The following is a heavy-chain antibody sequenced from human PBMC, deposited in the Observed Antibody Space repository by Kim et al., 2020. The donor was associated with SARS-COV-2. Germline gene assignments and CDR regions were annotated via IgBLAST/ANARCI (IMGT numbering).Heavy chain of an antibody. CDR2: ISGSGGST. Sequence: GGSLRLSCAASGFTFSSYAMSWVRQAPGKGLEWVSAISGSGGSTYYADSVKGRFTISRDNSKNTLYLQMNSLRAEDTAVYYCAKDDSVTMRNIAAAGRGIFDYWGQGTLVTVSS. V-gene: IGHV3-23*01. J-gene: IGHJ4*02. CDR3: AKDDSVTMRNIAAAGRGIFDY. D-gene: IGHD6-13*01. CDR1: GFTFSSYA.